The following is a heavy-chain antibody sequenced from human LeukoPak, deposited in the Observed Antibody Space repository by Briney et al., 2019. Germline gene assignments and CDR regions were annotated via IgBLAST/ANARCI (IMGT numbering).Heavy chain of an antibody. CDR2: VDPEDGET. CDR1: GYTFTDYY. J-gene: IGHJ5*02. CDR3: ATDNQLLWDWFDP. Sequence: ATVKISCKASGYTFTDYYMHWVQQAPGKGLEWMGRVDPEDGETIYAEKFQGRVTITADTSTDTAYMELSSLRSEDTAVYYCATDNQLLWDWFDPWGQGTLVTVSS. V-gene: IGHV1-69-2*01. D-gene: IGHD2-2*01.